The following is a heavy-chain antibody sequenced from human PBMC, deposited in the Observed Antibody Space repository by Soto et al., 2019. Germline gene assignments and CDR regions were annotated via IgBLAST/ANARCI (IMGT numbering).Heavy chain of an antibody. CDR3: RRVGMVSVVVPAAMQQSFDP. V-gene: IGHV1-18*04. J-gene: IGHJ5*02. Sequence: ASVKVSCMASGSTFTSYGISWLRQAPGQGLEWMGWISAYNGNTNNAQKLQGRVTINTDTSTSTAYMAPRSQSTDDTDVYLCRRVGMVSVVVPAAMQQSFDPWGQGTLVTVSS. CDR1: GSTFTSYG. CDR2: ISAYNGNT. D-gene: IGHD2-2*03.